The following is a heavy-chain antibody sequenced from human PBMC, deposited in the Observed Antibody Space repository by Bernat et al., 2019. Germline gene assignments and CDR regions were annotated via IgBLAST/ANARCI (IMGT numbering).Heavy chain of an antibody. CDR3: AGDWYLDY. V-gene: IGHV3-7*03. CDR1: GFTFTIYW. CDR2: IKQDGSEK. Sequence: EVQLVESGGGLVQPGGSLRLSCAASGFTFTIYWMSWVRQAPGKGLEWVANIKQDGSEKYYVDSVKGHFTISRDNAKNSLYLQMKSLRAEDTAVYYCAGDWYLDYWGQGTLVSVPS. J-gene: IGHJ4*02.